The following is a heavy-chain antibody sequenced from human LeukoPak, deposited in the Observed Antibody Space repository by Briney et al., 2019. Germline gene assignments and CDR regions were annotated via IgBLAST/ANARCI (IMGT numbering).Heavy chain of an antibody. V-gene: IGHV3-53*01. Sequence: GGSLRLSCAASGFTVSSNYMSWVRQAPGKGLEWVSVIYSGGSTYYADSVKGRFTISRDNSKNTLYLQMNSLRAEDTAVYYCARENYDILTGYYNHFDYWGQGTLVTVSS. D-gene: IGHD3-9*01. CDR1: GFTVSSNY. CDR2: IYSGGST. CDR3: ARENYDILTGYYNHFDY. J-gene: IGHJ4*02.